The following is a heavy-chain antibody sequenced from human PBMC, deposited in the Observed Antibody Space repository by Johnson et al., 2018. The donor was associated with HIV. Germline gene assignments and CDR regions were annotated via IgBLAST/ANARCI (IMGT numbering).Heavy chain of an antibody. D-gene: IGHD4-23*01. CDR2: ISYDGSNK. CDR3: GVADYGGPDAFDI. CDR1: GFTFSSYA. V-gene: IGHV3-30*03. Sequence: QVQLVESGGGVVLPGGSLRLSCAASGFTFSSYAMHWVRQAPGKGLEWLAIISYDGSNKYYADSMKGRFTISRDNSKNTLYLQMNSLRTEDTALYYCGVADYGGPDAFDIWGQGTMVTVSS. J-gene: IGHJ3*02.